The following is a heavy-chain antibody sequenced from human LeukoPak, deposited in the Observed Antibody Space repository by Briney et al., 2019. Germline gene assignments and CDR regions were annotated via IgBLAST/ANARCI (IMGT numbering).Heavy chain of an antibody. J-gene: IGHJ6*02. D-gene: IGHD6-13*01. CDR3: ARGGSSSSYYNNYGMDV. Sequence: ASVRVSCKASGYSLTSFDINWVSQGSGQGLEWMGWMNPKRGNTGYAPTFQGRVTITRDTSIDTAFIELSSLRPDDTAVYYCARGGSSSSYYNNYGMDVWGQGTTITVSS. CDR2: MNPKRGNT. V-gene: IGHV1-8*01. CDR1: GYSLTSFD.